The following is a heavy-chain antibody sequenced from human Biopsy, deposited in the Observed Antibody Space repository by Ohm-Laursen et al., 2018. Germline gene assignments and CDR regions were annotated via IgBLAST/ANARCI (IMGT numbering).Heavy chain of an antibody. V-gene: IGHV4-31*01. CDR3: ARGDYFDSNGYFWFDP. D-gene: IGHD3-22*01. J-gene: IGHJ5*02. CDR1: GGSTSSGGSY. Sequence: TLSFTCPVSGGSTSSGGSYWSWIRQRPGKGLEWIGYIFNSANTYYSPSLKNLITISGDTSKNQFSLKLNSVTAADTAVYYCARGDYFDSNGYFWFDPWGQGTLVTVSS. CDR2: IFNSANT.